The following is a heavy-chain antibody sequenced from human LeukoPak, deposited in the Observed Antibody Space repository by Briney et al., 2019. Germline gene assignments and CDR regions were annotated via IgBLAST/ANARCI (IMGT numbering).Heavy chain of an antibody. CDR2: ISDSGGST. CDR1: GFTFSSYA. Sequence: PGGSLSLSCAASGFTFSSYAMSWVRQAPGKGLEWVSAISDSGGSTYYAHSVKSRITISRDNSKNTLYLQMTSLRAEDTAVYYCAKDNGGAGVVCYFDDWGQGTTVTVSS. V-gene: IGHV3-23*01. J-gene: IGHJ4*03. D-gene: IGHD2-15*01. CDR3: AKDNGGAGVVCYFDD.